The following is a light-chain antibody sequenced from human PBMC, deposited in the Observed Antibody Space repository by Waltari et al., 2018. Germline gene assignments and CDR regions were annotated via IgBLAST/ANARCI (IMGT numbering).Light chain of an antibody. CDR2: GND. Sequence: QSVLTQPPSASGTPGQRVTISCSGSSSTIGRDTVNWYQQVPGTAPKPLIYGNDHPPSGVPDRFSGSKSGTSASLAITGLQSEDEADYYCATWDDSLNGRVFGGGTKLTVL. CDR1: SSTIGRDT. V-gene: IGLV1-44*01. CDR3: ATWDDSLNGRV. J-gene: IGLJ3*02.